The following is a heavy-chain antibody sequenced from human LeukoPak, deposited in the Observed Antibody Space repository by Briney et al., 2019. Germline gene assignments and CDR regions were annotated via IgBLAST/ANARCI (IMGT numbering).Heavy chain of an antibody. CDR1: GGTFNSYA. D-gene: IGHD2-15*01. CDR3: ARGRNRIGYCSGGSCYSDWFDP. V-gene: IGHV1-69*06. Sequence: SVKVSCKASGGTFNSYAISWVRQAPGQGLEWMGGIIPIFGTTNYARKFRGRVTLTADKSTSTAYMELSSLRSEDTAVYYCARGRNRIGYCSGGSCYSDWFDPWGQGTLVTVSS. CDR2: IIPIFGTT. J-gene: IGHJ5*02.